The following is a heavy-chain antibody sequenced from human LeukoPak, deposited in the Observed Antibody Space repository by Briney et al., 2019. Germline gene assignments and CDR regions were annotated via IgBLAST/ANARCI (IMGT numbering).Heavy chain of an antibody. CDR1: GFTFSSYA. CDR3: AKVRADYDYVWGSSDY. D-gene: IGHD3-16*01. V-gene: IGHV3-23*01. CDR2: ISGSGGST. Sequence: GGSLRLSCAAPGFTFSSYAMSWVRQAPVKGLEWVSAISGSGGSTYYADSVKGRFTISRDNSKNTLYLQMNSLRAEDTAVYYCAKVRADYDYVWGSSDYWGQGTLVTVSS. J-gene: IGHJ4*02.